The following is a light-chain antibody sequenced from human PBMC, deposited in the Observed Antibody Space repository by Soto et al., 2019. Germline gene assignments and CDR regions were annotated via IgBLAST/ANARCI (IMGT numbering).Light chain of an antibody. V-gene: IGKV3-15*01. J-gene: IGKJ1*01. Sequence: IVMKQSPATLSVSPGERATLSCRASQSVSSNLAWYQQKPGQAPRLLIYGASTRATGIPARFSGSGSGTEFTLTISSLQSEDFAVYYCQQYNNWPPWTFGQGTRWIS. CDR2: GAS. CDR1: QSVSSN. CDR3: QQYNNWPPWT.